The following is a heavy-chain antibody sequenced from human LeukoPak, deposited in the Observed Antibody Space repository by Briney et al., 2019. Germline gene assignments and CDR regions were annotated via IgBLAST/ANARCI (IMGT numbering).Heavy chain of an antibody. J-gene: IGHJ3*02. CDR2: IYYSGNT. D-gene: IGHD6-13*01. CDR3: ARSRQAGAVDI. V-gene: IGHV4-59*08. Sequence: PSETLSLTCSVSGDSISSHYWNWIRQPPGKGLEWIGYIYYSGNTNYNPSLKSRVTISIDTSKNQFSLSLRSVTAADTAVYYCARSRQAGAVDIWGQGTMVTVSS. CDR1: GDSISSHY.